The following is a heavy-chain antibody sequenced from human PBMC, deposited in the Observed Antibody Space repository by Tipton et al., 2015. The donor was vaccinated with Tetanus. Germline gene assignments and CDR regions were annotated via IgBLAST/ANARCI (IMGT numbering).Heavy chain of an antibody. CDR3: ARRLIQNWFAP. CDR2: IYYTGNT. V-gene: IGHV4-31*03. CDR1: GGSISSGGYY. D-gene: IGHD2-8*01. J-gene: IGHJ5*02. Sequence: TLSLTCTVSGGSISSGGYYWTWIRQHPERGLEWIGYIYYTGNTYYNPSLKSRVTISVDTSKNQFSLKLTSLTAADTAVYYCARRLIQNWFAPWGQGTRVTVSS.